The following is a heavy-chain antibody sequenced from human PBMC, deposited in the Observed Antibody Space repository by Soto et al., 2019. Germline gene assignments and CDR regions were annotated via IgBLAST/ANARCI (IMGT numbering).Heavy chain of an antibody. D-gene: IGHD4-17*01. V-gene: IGHV1-3*01. J-gene: IGHJ4*02. CDR2: INAGNGNT. CDR3: ARGPDYEGYFDY. CDR1: GYTFTGYA. Sequence: ASVKVSCKASGYTFTGYAMHWVRQAPGQRLEWMGWINAGNGNTKYSQTFQGRVTITADESMTTAYMELSGLRSEDTAVYYCARGPDYEGYFDYWGRGTLVTSPQ.